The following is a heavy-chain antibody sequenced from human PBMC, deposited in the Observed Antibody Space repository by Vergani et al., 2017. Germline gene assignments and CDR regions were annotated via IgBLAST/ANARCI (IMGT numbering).Heavy chain of an antibody. J-gene: IGHJ4*02. Sequence: EVQLLESGGGLVQPGGSLRLSCAASGFTFSSYAMSWVRQAPGKGLEWVSAISGSGGSTYYADSVKGRFTISRDKSKNTLSLEMNRLRAEDTAVYYCAKPVVSGWVDYWGQGTLVTVSS. V-gene: IGHV3-23*01. CDR2: ISGSGGST. D-gene: IGHD6-19*01. CDR3: AKPVVSGWVDY. CDR1: GFTFSSYA.